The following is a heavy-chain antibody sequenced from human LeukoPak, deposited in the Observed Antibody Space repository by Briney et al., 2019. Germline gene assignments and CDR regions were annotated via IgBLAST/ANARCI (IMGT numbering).Heavy chain of an antibody. J-gene: IGHJ4*02. Sequence: GGSLRLSCAASGFTFSSYGMHWVRQAPGKGLEWVAVIWYDGSNKYYADSVKGRFTISRDNSKNTLYLQMNSLRAEDTAVYYCARAAQEYSYDLLYYFDYWGQGTLVTVSS. D-gene: IGHD5-18*01. V-gene: IGHV3-33*01. CDR3: ARAAQEYSYDLLYYFDY. CDR2: IWYDGSNK. CDR1: GFTFSSYG.